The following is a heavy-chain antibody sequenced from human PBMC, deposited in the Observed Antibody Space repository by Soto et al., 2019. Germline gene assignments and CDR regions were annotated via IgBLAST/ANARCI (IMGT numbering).Heavy chain of an antibody. V-gene: IGHV3-33*01. Sequence: QVQLVESGGGVVQPRRSLRLSCAASGFTFSSYGMHWVRQAPDNGLEWVAVIWYDGSNNYYADSVKGRFTIYRDNSKNKLYLQMNSLRAEDTAVYYCARDEGYGDPRAFDYWGQGTLVTVYS. D-gene: IGHD4-17*01. CDR2: IWYDGSNN. CDR3: ARDEGYGDPRAFDY. CDR1: GFTFSSYG. J-gene: IGHJ4*02.